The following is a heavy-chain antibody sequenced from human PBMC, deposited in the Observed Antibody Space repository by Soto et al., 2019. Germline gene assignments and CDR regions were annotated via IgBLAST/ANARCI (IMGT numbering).Heavy chain of an antibody. Sequence: QLQLRESGPGLVKPSETLSLTCTVSGNSISGTSSFWPGFRRPPGKNREWFGSVYYTGSTYYNSSLKSRVSISIDTSKNQFSLSLNSVTAADTAVYYCTRRVRSTGLLDYWGQGALVTVSS. CDR1: GNSISGTSSF. V-gene: IGHV4-39*01. CDR3: TRRVRSTGLLDY. D-gene: IGHD4-4*01. J-gene: IGHJ4*02. CDR2: VYYTGST.